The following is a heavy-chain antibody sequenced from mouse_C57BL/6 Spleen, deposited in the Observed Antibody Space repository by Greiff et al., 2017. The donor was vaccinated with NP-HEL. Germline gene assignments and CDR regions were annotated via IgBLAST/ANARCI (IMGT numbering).Heavy chain of an antibody. D-gene: IGHD1-1*01. CDR1: GYTFTDYE. Sequence: QVQLQQSGAELVRPGASVTLSCKASGYTFTDYEMHWVKQTPVHGLEWIGAIDPETGGTAYNQKFKGKAILTADKSSSTAYMELRSLTSEDSAVYYCTNHYYGSSYEAYWGQGTLVTVSA. V-gene: IGHV1-15*01. CDR3: TNHYYGSSYEAY. CDR2: IDPETGGT. J-gene: IGHJ3*01.